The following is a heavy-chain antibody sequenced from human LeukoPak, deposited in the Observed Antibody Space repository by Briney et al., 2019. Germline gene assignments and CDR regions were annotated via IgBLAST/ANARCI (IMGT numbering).Heavy chain of an antibody. CDR3: ARRPSSDYGMDV. Sequence: PSETLSLTCTVSGGSIRSYYWSWIRQPPGKGLEWIGYIYYSGSTNYNPPLKSRVTISVDTSKNQFSLKLSFVTAADTAVYYCARRPSSDYGMDVWGQGTTVTVSS. CDR2: IYYSGST. CDR1: GGSIRSYY. V-gene: IGHV4-59*08. J-gene: IGHJ6*02.